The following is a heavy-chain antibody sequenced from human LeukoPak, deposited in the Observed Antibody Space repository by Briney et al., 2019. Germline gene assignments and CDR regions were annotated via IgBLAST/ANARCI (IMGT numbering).Heavy chain of an antibody. CDR3: AADQGSGWYV. CDR1: GFTFTSSA. CDR2: IVVGSGNS. D-gene: IGHD6-19*01. Sequence: SVKVSCKATGFTFTSSAMQWVRQARGQRLEWIGWIVVGSGNSNYAQKFQERVTITRDMSTSTAYMELSSLRSEDTAVYYCAADQGSGWYVWGQGTLVTVSS. V-gene: IGHV1-58*02. J-gene: IGHJ4*02.